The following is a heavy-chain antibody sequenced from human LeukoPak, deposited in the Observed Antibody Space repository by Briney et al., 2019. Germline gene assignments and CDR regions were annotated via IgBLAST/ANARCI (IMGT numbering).Heavy chain of an antibody. CDR3: TRGITIFGVVIIYGY. V-gene: IGHV3-49*03. D-gene: IGHD3-3*01. J-gene: IGHJ4*02. Sequence: PGGSLRLSCTASGFTFGDYAMSWFRQAPGKGLEWVGFIRSKAYGGTTEYAASVKGRFTISRDDSKSIAYLQMNSLKTEDTAVYYCTRGITIFGVVIIYGYWGQGTLVTVSS. CDR2: IRSKAYGGTT. CDR1: GFTFGDYA.